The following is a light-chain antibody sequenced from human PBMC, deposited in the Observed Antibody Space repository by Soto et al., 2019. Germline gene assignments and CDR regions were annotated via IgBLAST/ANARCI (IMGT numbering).Light chain of an antibody. Sequence: QAVVTQPPSVSAAPGQKITISCSGSSSNIGNNYISWYQQLPGTAPKLLIYEDNKRPSGIPERFSGSKSGTSATLGITGLQTGDEADYYCGTWDSSLTVGVFGGGTKVTVL. CDR2: EDN. CDR1: SSNIGNNY. CDR3: GTWDSSLTVGV. V-gene: IGLV1-51*01. J-gene: IGLJ3*02.